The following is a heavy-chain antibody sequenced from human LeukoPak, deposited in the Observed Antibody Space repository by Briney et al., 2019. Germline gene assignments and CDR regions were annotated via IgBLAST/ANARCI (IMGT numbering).Heavy chain of an antibody. CDR2: IKQDGSEN. Sequence: GGSLRLSCAASGFTFSSNWMSWVRKAPGKGLEWVANIKQDGSENYYVDSVKGRFTISRVNATNSLYLQMNSLRGEDTAVYYCARKSSGWYDYFDYWGQGTLVTVSS. CDR3: ARKSSGWYDYFDY. CDR1: GFTFSSNW. V-gene: IGHV3-7*01. J-gene: IGHJ4*02. D-gene: IGHD6-19*01.